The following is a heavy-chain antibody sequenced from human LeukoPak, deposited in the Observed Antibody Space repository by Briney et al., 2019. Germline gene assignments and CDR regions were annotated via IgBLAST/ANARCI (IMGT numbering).Heavy chain of an antibody. CDR2: ISGSGGST. V-gene: IGHV3-23*01. J-gene: IGHJ4*02. CDR1: RFTFSSYA. CDR3: ARVNSGWYGPLDY. Sequence: GGSLRLSCAASRFTFSSYAMSWVRQAPGKGLEWVSVISGSGGSTYYADSVKGRFTISRDNSKNTLYLQMNSLRAEDTAVYYCARVNSGWYGPLDYWGQGTLVTVSS. D-gene: IGHD6-19*01.